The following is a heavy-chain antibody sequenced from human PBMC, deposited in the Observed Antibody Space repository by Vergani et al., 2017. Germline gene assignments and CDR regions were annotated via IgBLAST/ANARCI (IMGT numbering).Heavy chain of an antibody. V-gene: IGHV3-7*03. Sequence: EVQLVESGGGLVQPGGSLRLSCAASGFTFSSYWMSWVRQAPGKGLEWVANIKQDGSEKYYVDSVKGRFTISRDNAKNSLYLQMNSLRAEDTAVYYCARGGYSSSWYRPMVGYFDYWGQGTLVTVSS. CDR3: ARGGYSSSWYRPMVGYFDY. J-gene: IGHJ4*02. D-gene: IGHD6-13*01. CDR1: GFTFSSYW. CDR2: IKQDGSEK.